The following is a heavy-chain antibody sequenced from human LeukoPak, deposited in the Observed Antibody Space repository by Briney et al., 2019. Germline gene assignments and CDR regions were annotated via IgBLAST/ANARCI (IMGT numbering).Heavy chain of an antibody. CDR3: ARAYYDYVWGSYRYYLDY. Sequence: PGGSLRLSCAASGFTFSSYWMSWVRQAPGKGLEWVANIKQDGSEKYYVDSVKGRFTISRDNAKNSLYLQMNSLRAEDTAVYYCARAYYDYVWGSYRYYLDYWGQGTLVTVSS. CDR1: GFTFSSYW. D-gene: IGHD3-16*02. J-gene: IGHJ4*02. CDR2: IKQDGSEK. V-gene: IGHV3-7*01.